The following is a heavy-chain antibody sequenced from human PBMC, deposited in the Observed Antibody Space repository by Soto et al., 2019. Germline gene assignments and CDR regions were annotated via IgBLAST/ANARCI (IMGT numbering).Heavy chain of an antibody. D-gene: IGHD5-18*01. Sequence: QVQLVESGGGVVQPGTSLRLSCAASGLTFSSCGMHWVRQAPGKGLEWVAVISYDGSKKYYADSVKGRFTISRDNSKNTLYLQMNSLRAEDTAVYYCTKGVGVDTVTSVGLDYWGQGTLVTVSS. V-gene: IGHV3-30*18. CDR1: GLTFSSCG. J-gene: IGHJ4*02. CDR3: TKGVGVDTVTSVGLDY. CDR2: ISYDGSKK.